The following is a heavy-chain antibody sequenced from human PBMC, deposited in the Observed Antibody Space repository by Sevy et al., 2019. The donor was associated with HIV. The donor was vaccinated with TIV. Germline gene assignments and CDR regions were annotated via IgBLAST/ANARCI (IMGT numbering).Heavy chain of an antibody. D-gene: IGHD3-10*01. Sequence: GGSLRLSCAASGFTFDDYGMSWVRQAPWKGLEWVSGINWNGGSTGYADSVKGRFTISRDNAKNSLYLQMNSLRAEDTALYYCARDYGSGSYLYYFDYWGQGTLVTVSS. CDR1: GFTFDDYG. J-gene: IGHJ4*02. V-gene: IGHV3-20*04. CDR2: INWNGGST. CDR3: ARDYGSGSYLYYFDY.